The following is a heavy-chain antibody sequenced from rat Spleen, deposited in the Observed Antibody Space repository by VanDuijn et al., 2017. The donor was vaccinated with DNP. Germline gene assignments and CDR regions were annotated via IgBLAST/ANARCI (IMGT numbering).Heavy chain of an antibody. Sequence: EVQLQESGPGLVKPSQSLSLTCSVTGYSITSNYWGWIRKFPGNKMEWMAYISYSGTTGYNPSLKSRISITRDTSKNQFFLHLNSVITEDTATYYCARSNSGDPNWFAYWGQGTLVTVSS. D-gene: IGHD1-1*01. J-gene: IGHJ3*01. V-gene: IGHV3-1*01. CDR1: GYSITSNY. CDR2: ISYSGTT. CDR3: ARSNSGDPNWFAY.